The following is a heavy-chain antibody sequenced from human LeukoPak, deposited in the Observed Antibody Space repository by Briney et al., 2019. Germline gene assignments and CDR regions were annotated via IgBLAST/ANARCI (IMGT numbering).Heavy chain of an antibody. D-gene: IGHD3-10*01. V-gene: IGHV3-48*02. CDR3: VRGDGWFGELLNFDN. Sequence: PGGSLRLSCAASGFTLSSYEMNWVRQAPGKGPEWVSHISSSSSTIYYADSVKGRFTISRDNAKNSLYLQMNSLRDEDTAVYYCVRGDGWFGELLNFDNWGQGTLVTVSS. CDR2: ISSSSSTI. CDR1: GFTLSSYE. J-gene: IGHJ4*02.